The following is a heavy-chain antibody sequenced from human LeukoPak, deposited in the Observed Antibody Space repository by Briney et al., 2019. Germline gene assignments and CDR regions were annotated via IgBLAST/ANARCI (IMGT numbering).Heavy chain of an antibody. CDR2: IKQDGSEK. V-gene: IGHV3-7*01. CDR3: ARGLMVRGATLHNFDY. Sequence: GGSLRLSCAASGFTFSSYWISWVRQAPGKGLEWVANIKQDGSEKYSADSVKGRFTISRDNAKNSLYLQMNSLRAEDTAVYYCARGLMVRGATLHNFDYWGQGTLVTVSS. D-gene: IGHD3-10*01. J-gene: IGHJ4*02. CDR1: GFTFSSYW.